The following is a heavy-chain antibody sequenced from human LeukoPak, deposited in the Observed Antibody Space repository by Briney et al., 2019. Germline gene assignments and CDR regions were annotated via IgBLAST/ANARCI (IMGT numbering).Heavy chain of an antibody. CDR3: ARGNYDVLTGLDY. Sequence: PGRSLRLSCAASGFTFSYYGMHWVRQAPGKGLEWVAVIWCDGSNKYYADSVKGRFTISRDNSKNTLYLEMNSLRAEDTAVYYCARGNYDVLTGLDYWGQGTLVTVSS. CDR2: IWCDGSNK. V-gene: IGHV3-33*01. CDR1: GFTFSYYG. J-gene: IGHJ4*02. D-gene: IGHD3-9*01.